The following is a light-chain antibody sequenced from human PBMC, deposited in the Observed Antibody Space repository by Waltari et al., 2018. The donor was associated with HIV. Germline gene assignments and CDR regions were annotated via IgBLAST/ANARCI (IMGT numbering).Light chain of an antibody. Sequence: QSALTQPPSASGSPGQSVTISCTGTSRDVGGYNYVSWYQQHPGKAPKLMICEVSKRPSVVPDRFSGSKSGNTASLTVSGLQDEDEADYYCSSYAGSNNYVFGTGTKVTVL. CDR2: EVS. J-gene: IGLJ1*01. V-gene: IGLV2-8*01. CDR1: SRDVGGYNY. CDR3: SSYAGSNNYV.